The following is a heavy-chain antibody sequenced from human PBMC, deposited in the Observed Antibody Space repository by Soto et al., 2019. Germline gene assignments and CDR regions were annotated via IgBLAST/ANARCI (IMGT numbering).Heavy chain of an antibody. CDR2: ISYDGSNK. J-gene: IGHJ4*02. CDR3: AKVGYCSSTSCYAEGFDY. V-gene: IGHV3-30*18. D-gene: IGHD2-2*01. Sequence: GESLKISCAASGFTFSSYGMHWVRQAPGKGLEWVAVISYDGSNKYYADSVKGRFTISRDNSKNTLYLQMNSLRAEDTAVYYCAKVGYCSSTSCYAEGFDYWGQGTLVTVSS. CDR1: GFTFSSYG.